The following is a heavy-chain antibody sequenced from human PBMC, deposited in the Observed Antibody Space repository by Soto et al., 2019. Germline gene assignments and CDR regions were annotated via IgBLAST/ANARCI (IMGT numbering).Heavy chain of an antibody. CDR2: IYHSVST. D-gene: IGHD2-21*02. CDR1: GGSISRGGYS. CDR3: ARATAIGYYFDY. J-gene: IGHJ4*02. Sequence: QLQLQESGSGLVKPSQTLSLTCAVSGGSISRGGYSWSWIRQPPGKGLEWIGYIYHSVSTNYNLSLKSRVTISVDRSKNQASLKLSSVTAADRAVYYCARATAIGYYFDYWGKGTLVTVSS. V-gene: IGHV4-30-2*01.